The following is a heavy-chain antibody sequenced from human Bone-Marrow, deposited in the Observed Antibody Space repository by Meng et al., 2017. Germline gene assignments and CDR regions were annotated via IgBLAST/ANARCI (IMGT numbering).Heavy chain of an antibody. CDR1: GYSFTSYW. CDR3: ARQGKTTIGGASY. D-gene: IGHD1-1*01. J-gene: IGHJ4*02. CDR2: INPGDSDT. V-gene: IGHV5-51*01. Sequence: KVSCKGSGYSFTSYWIGWVRQMPGKGLEWMGIINPGDSDTRYSPSFQGQVTISADKSISTAYLQWSSLKASDTAMYYCARQGKTTIGGASYWGQGTLVTVSS.